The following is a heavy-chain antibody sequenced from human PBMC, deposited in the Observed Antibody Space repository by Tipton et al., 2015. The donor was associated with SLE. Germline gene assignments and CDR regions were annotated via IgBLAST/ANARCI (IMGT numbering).Heavy chain of an antibody. V-gene: IGHV4-39*07. D-gene: IGHD2-15*01. CDR1: GGSISSSDDY. CDR3: ATEGGNWFDP. Sequence: TLSLTCTVSGGSISSSDDYWGWIRQSPGKELEWIGSTYFSGSTYYNPSLKSRVTTSVDMSKNQVSLRLTSVTAADTAVYYCATEGGNWFDPWGQGILVTVSS. J-gene: IGHJ5*02. CDR2: TYFSGST.